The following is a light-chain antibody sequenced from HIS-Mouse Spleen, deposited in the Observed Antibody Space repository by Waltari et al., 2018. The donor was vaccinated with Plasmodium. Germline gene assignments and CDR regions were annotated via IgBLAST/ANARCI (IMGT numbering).Light chain of an antibody. CDR2: EDS. V-gene: IGLV3-10*01. CDR3: YSTDSSGNHRV. Sequence: SYELTQPPSVSVSPGQTARITCSGDALPKKYAYWYQQKSGQAPVLVIYEDSKRPSGTTERFSVSSSGTMATLTISGAQVEDEADYYCYSTDSSGNHRVFGGGTKLTVL. CDR1: ALPKKY. J-gene: IGLJ3*02.